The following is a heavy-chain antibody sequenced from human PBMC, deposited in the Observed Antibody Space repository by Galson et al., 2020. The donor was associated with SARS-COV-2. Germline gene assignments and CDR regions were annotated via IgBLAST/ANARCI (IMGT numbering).Heavy chain of an antibody. CDR1: GFTFSNYG. Sequence: GESLKISCAASGFTFSNYGMHWVRQAPGKGLEWVAIISYDGSNKYYADSVKGRFTISRDNSKNTLYVQMNSLRAEDTAVYYCARHSSSSGGMDVWGQGTTVTVSS. V-gene: IGHV3-30*03. CDR2: ISYDGSNK. J-gene: IGHJ6*02. CDR3: ARHSSSSGGMDV. D-gene: IGHD6-13*01.